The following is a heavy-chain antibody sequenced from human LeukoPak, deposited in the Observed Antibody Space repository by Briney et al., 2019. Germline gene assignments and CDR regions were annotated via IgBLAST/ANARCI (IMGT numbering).Heavy chain of an antibody. D-gene: IGHD1-26*01. J-gene: IGHJ3*02. CDR3: ARDLRSGSYGDAFDI. CDR2: IYYSGST. Sequence: SETLSLTCTVSGGSISSYYWSWIRQPPGKGLEWIGYIYYSGSTNYNPSLKSRVTISVDTSKNQFSLKLSSVTAADTAVYYCARDLRSGSYGDAFDIWGQGTMVTVSS. CDR1: GGSISSYY. V-gene: IGHV4-59*01.